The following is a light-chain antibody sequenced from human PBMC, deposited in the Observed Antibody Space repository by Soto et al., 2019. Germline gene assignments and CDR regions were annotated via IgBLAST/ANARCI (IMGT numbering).Light chain of an antibody. Sequence: QSVLTQHASVSGSPGQSITISCTGTSSDVGGYNYVSWYQQHPGKAPKLMIYDVSNRPSGVSNRFSGSKSGNTASLTISGLQAEDEADYYCSSYTSSSLHVFGTGTKVTVL. CDR1: SSDVGGYNY. V-gene: IGLV2-14*03. CDR2: DVS. J-gene: IGLJ1*01. CDR3: SSYTSSSLHV.